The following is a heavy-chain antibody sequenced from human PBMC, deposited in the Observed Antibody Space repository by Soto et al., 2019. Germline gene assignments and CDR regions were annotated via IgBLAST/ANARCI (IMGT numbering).Heavy chain of an antibody. CDR2: IYPGDSAT. CDR3: ARRSFNYDSSGFWWYFQH. CDR1: GYSFTNYW. Sequence: PGESLKISCKGSGYSFTNYWIGWVRQMPGKGLEWMGIIYPGDSATTYSPSFQGQVIISADKSISTAYLQWSSLKASDTATYYCARRSFNYDSSGFWWYFQHWGQGTLVTVSS. V-gene: IGHV5-51*01. D-gene: IGHD3-22*01. J-gene: IGHJ1*01.